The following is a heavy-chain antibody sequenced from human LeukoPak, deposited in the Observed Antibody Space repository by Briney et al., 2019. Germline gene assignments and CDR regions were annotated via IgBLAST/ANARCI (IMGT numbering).Heavy chain of an antibody. D-gene: IGHD4-17*01. CDR1: GGSVSSANFY. V-gene: IGHV4-30-4*01. Sequence: KPSETLSLTCSVSGGSVSSANFYWSWIRQPPGKGLEWIGYISYTGTTDYNPSLKRRVTISLDASNNQFSLHLSAVTAADAAVYYCGRGSVTQDCGYWGPGTVVTVSS. CDR3: GRGSVTQDCGY. J-gene: IGHJ4*02. CDR2: ISYTGTT.